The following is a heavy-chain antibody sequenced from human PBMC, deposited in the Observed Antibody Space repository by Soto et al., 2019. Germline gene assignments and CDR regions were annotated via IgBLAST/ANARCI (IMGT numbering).Heavy chain of an antibody. V-gene: IGHV1-46*01. CDR1: GYTFTTYY. CDR2: INPTGGST. J-gene: IGHJ4*02. Sequence: GASVKVSCKASGYTFTTYYLHWVRQVPGQGLEWMGMINPTGGSTSYAHKFQGRVAMTRDTSTSTVYMELSSLRSDDTAMYYCARNVNSGLDYWGQGTLVTVSS. CDR3: ARNVNSGLDY. D-gene: IGHD1-26*01.